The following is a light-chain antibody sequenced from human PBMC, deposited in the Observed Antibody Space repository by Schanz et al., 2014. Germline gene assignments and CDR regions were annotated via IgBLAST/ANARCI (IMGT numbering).Light chain of an antibody. CDR2: DVT. V-gene: IGLV2-14*03. CDR3: CSYAGTYSVV. J-gene: IGLJ2*01. CDR1: SSDVGWYDY. Sequence: QSALTQPASVSGFPGQSITISCTGTSSDVGWYDYVSWYQHLTGKAPKLMVYDVTHRPSGVSDRFSGSKSANTASLTISGLQAEDEADYYCCSYAGTYSVVFGGGTKLTVL.